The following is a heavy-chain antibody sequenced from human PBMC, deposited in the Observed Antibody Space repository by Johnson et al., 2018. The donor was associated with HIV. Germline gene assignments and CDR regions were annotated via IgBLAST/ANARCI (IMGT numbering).Heavy chain of an antibody. CDR2: IRYDGSNK. V-gene: IGHV3-30*02. CDR1: GFTFSSHG. Sequence: VQLVESGGGVVQPGESLRLTCAASGFTFSSHGMHWVRQAPGKGLEWVAFIRYDGSNKDYSDSVKGRFTISRDNSQNTLYLQMNSRRGEDTAVYFCAKGHKGIVVLIDGFDLWGQGTMVTVSS. CDR3: AKGHKGIVVLIDGFDL. J-gene: IGHJ3*01. D-gene: IGHD3-22*01.